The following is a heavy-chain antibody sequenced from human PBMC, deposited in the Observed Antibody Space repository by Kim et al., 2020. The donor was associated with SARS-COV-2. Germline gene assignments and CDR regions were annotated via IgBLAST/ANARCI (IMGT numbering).Heavy chain of an antibody. CDR2: ISSSSSSYI. Sequence: VGSLRLSCAASGFTFSSYSMNWVRQAPGKGLEWVSSISSSSSSYIYYADSVKGRFTISRDNAKNSLYLQMNSLRAEDTDVYYCARDLYNWNYGGGVRGYWGQGTLVTVSS. V-gene: IGHV3-21*01. D-gene: IGHD1-7*01. CDR3: ARDLYNWNYGGGVRGY. J-gene: IGHJ4*02. CDR1: GFTFSSYS.